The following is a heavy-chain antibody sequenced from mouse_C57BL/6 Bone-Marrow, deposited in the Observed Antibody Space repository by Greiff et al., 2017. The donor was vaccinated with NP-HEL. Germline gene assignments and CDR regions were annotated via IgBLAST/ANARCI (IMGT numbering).Heavy chain of an antibody. CDR2: LDPENGDT. J-gene: IGHJ2*01. D-gene: IGHD2-3*01. CDR3: TTSRDGYYNFDY. Sequence: VQLQQSGAELVRPGASVKLSCTASGFNIKDDYMHWVKQRPEQGLEWIGWLDPENGDTEYAAKFQGKATITADTSSNTAYLQLSSLTSEDTTVYYCTTSRDGYYNFDYWGQGTTLTVSS. V-gene: IGHV14-4*01. CDR1: GFNIKDDY.